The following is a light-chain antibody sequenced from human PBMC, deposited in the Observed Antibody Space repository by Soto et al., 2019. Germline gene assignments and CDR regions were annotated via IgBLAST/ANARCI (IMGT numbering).Light chain of an antibody. CDR3: QSYDSSLSGYF. V-gene: IGLV1-40*01. CDR1: SSNIGAGYE. CDR2: ENN. J-gene: IGLJ1*01. Sequence: QSVLTQPPSVSDAPRQWVTISCTGSSSNIGAGYEAHGYQQVPGTAPKLLIYENNNRPSGVPDRFSGSKSGTSASLAITGLQAEDEAEYYCQSYDSSLSGYFFGTGTKVTVL.